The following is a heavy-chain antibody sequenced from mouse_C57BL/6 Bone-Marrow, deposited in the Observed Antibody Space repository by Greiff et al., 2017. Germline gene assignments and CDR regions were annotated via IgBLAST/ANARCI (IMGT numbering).Heavy chain of an antibody. V-gene: IGHV8-8*01. D-gene: IGHD4-1*01. J-gene: IGHJ2*01. CDR1: GFSLSTFGMG. CDR3: ARIALGNFDY. Sequence: QVTLKECGPGILQPSQTLSLTCSFSGFSLSTFGMGVGWIRQPSGKGLEWLAHIWWDDDKYYNPALKSRLTISKDTSKNQVFLKLANVDTADTATYYCARIALGNFDYWGQGTTLTVSS. CDR2: IWWDDDK.